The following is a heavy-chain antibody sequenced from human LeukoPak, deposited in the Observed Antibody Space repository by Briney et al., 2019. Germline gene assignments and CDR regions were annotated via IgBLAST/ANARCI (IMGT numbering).Heavy chain of an antibody. CDR3: TRGVTSGVLVFLD. CDR1: GASISSGNDY. Sequence: SETLSLTCTVSGASISSGNDYWTCIRQPAGKGREGIVRIYTSGTTNYNPSLKSRVTVSGDTTKNQFSLKLSSVTAADTAVYYCTRGVTSGVLVFLDWGRGALVTVSS. V-gene: IGHV4-61*02. CDR2: IYTSGTT. J-gene: IGHJ4*02. D-gene: IGHD2-21*02.